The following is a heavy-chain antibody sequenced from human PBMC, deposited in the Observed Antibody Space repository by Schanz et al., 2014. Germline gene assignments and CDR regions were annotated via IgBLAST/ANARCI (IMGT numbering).Heavy chain of an antibody. Sequence: VQLVDSGGGLVKPGGSLRLSCVASGFAFSSFAMAWIRQPPGRGLEWVANIKRDGSEKNYLDSVKGRFTISRDNAKNSLFLQMNSLRAEDTAVYYCAKTPREYCNYDNCPNWFDSWGQGTLVTASS. J-gene: IGHJ5*01. V-gene: IGHV3-7*03. CDR1: GFAFSSFA. D-gene: IGHD2-15*01. CDR3: AKTPREYCNYDNCPNWFDS. CDR2: IKRDGSEK.